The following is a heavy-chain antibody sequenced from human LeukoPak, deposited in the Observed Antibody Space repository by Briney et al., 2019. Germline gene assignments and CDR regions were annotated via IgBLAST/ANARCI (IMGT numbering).Heavy chain of an antibody. J-gene: IGHJ3*02. D-gene: IGHD3-10*01. CDR2: ISGSGGST. V-gene: IGHV3-23*01. CDR1: GFTFSSYA. CDR3: AKGNSMVRDGAFYI. Sequence: GGSLRLSCSASGFTFSSYAMSWVRQAPGKGLEWVSTISGSGGSTYYADSVKGRFTISRDNSKNTLYLQMNSLRAEDTAVYYCAKGNSMVRDGAFYIWGQGTMVTVSS.